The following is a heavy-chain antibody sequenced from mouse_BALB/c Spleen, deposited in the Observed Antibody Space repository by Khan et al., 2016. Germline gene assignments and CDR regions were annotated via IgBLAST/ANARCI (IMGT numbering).Heavy chain of an antibody. D-gene: IGHD1-1*01. CDR3: AKAVPSRYFYALDY. CDR2: IWGGGNT. Sequence: QVQLKESGPGLVAPSQSLSITCTVSGFSLTDFGVSWIRQPPGKGLEWLGIIWGGGNTYYNSALKTRLTISHDISKSQVFLKMNSLQTDDTAMSYCAKAVPSRYFYALDYWGQGTSVTVSS. CDR1: GFSLTDFG. V-gene: IGHV2-6-5*01. J-gene: IGHJ4*01.